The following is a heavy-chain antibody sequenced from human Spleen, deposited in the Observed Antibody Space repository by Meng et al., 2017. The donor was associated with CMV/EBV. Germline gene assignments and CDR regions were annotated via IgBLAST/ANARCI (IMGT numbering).Heavy chain of an antibody. D-gene: IGHD6-13*01. CDR1: GGSISSSSYY. V-gene: IGHV4-61*01. Sequence: SETLSLTCTVSGGSISSSSYYWSWIRQPPGKGLEWIGYIYYSGSTNYNPSLKSRVTISVDTSKNQISLKLSSVTAADTAIYYCARDLGPGIVASKYYYYGMDVWGQGTTVTVSS. CDR2: IYYSGST. J-gene: IGHJ6*02. CDR3: ARDLGPGIVASKYYYYGMDV.